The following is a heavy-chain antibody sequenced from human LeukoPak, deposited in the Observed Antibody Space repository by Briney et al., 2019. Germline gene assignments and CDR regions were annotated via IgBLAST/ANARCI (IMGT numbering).Heavy chain of an antibody. Sequence: GGSLRLSCAASGFTFTNYWMDWARQAPGKGLEWVANINQGGSEKYYVDSVKGRFTISRDNAKNSLYLQLNNLRADDTALYYCSRSLDYWGQGTLVTVSS. CDR1: GFTFTNYW. V-gene: IGHV3-7*03. CDR2: INQGGSEK. CDR3: SRSLDY. J-gene: IGHJ4*02.